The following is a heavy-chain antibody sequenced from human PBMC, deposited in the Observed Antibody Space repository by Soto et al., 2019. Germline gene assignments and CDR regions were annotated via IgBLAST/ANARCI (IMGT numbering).Heavy chain of an antibody. V-gene: IGHV3-23*01. CDR1: GFIFRNFA. J-gene: IGHJ4*02. Sequence: GGSLRLSCTASGFIFRNFALSWVRQAPGKGLEWVAATSGDGAVTFYPDSVRGRFTMFRDNSKNMLYLQMNNLRAEDTAVYYCAKLMSTSATGYWGQGTLVTVSS. CDR2: TSGDGAVT. D-gene: IGHD1-26*01. CDR3: AKLMSTSATGY.